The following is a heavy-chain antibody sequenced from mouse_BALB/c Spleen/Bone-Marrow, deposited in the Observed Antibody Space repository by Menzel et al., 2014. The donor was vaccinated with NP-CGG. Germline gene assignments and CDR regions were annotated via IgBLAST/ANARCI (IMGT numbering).Heavy chain of an antibody. J-gene: IGHJ2*01. CDR3: ARDYYGSSYSDY. CDR2: IWAGGST. Sequence: VKLVESGPGLVAPPQSLSITCTVSGFSLTSYGVHWVRQPPGKGLEWLGVIWAGGSTNYNSALMSRLSISKDNSKSQVFLKMNSLQTDDTAMYYCARDYYGSSYSDYWGQGTTLTVSS. D-gene: IGHD1-1*01. CDR1: GFSLTSYG. V-gene: IGHV2-9*02.